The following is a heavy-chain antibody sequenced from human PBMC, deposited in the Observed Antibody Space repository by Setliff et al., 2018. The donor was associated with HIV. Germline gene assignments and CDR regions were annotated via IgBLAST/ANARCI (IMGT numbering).Heavy chain of an antibody. D-gene: IGHD5-18*01. J-gene: IGHJ6*03. V-gene: IGHV4-4*07. CDR3: AREIQFSATTYYYYYMDD. CDR2: IYASGRT. Sequence: SETLSLTCTVSGGSISSYYWSWIRQPAGKGLEWIGRIYASGRTNYNPSLKSRVTLSVDTSKNQFSPKVTSVTAADTAVYYCAREIQFSATTYYYYYMDDWGRGTTVTVSS. CDR1: GGSISSYY.